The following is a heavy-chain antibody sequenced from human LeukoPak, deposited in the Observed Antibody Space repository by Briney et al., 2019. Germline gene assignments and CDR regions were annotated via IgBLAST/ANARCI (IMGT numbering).Heavy chain of an antibody. CDR2: MWHDGTNK. V-gene: IGHV3-33*01. CDR3: ARDHPARSRGYYSLDV. J-gene: IGHJ3*01. CDR1: GFTFSTYG. D-gene: IGHD3-16*01. Sequence: HPGGSLRLSCAAPGFTFSTYGMHWVRQAPGKGLEWVAVMWHDGTNKYYGDSVKGRFTISRDNSKNTLYMQIYRPRDEETAVYYFARDHPARSRGYYSLDVWGQGTMVSVSS.